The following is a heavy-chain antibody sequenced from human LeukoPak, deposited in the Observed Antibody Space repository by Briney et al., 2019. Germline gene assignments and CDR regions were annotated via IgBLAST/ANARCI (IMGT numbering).Heavy chain of an antibody. CDR1: GYTFTNYH. CDR2: INPSGGST. CDR3: ARDRTRFCSGGSCYRGHNMDV. V-gene: IGHV1-46*01. D-gene: IGHD2-15*01. Sequence: ASVKVSCKASGYTFTNYHIHWVRQAPGQGLEWMGIINPSGGSTSYAEKFQGRVTMTRDMSTSTVYMELSSLRSEDTAVYYCARDRTRFCSGGSCYRGHNMDVWGKGTTVTVSS. J-gene: IGHJ6*03.